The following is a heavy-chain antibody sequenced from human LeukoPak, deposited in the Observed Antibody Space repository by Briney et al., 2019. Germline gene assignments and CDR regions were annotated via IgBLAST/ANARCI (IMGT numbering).Heavy chain of an antibody. CDR1: GGSLSYYY. D-gene: IGHD3-9*01. J-gene: IGHJ4*02. V-gene: IGHV4-59*08. CDR3: ARHYDILTGYSPYFDY. CDR2: VYYSGTT. Sequence: SETLSLTCTVAGGSLSYYYWSWIRQSPGKGLEWIGYVYYSGTTNYNPSLKSRVTISVDTSKNQFSLKLSSVTAADTAVYYCARHYDILTGYSPYFDYWGQGTLVTVSS.